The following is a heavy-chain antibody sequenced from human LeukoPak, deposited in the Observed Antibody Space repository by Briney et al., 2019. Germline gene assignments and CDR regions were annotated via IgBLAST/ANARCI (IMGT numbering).Heavy chain of an antibody. J-gene: IGHJ6*02. V-gene: IGHV3-30*02. CDR1: GFTFSSYG. D-gene: IGHD2-2*01. Sequence: GGSLRLSGAASGFTFSSYGMHWVRQAPGKGLEWVAVIWYDRSNKYYADSVKGRFTISRDNSKNTLYLQMNSLRAEDTAVYYCAKANIPALYYYYYYGMDVWGQGTTVTVSS. CDR3: AKANIPALYYYYYYGMDV. CDR2: IWYDRSNK.